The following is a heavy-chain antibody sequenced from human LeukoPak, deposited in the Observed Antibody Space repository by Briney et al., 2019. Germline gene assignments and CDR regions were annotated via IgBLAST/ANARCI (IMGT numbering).Heavy chain of an antibody. CDR2: IYYSGST. CDR1: GGSISSSSYY. D-gene: IGHD5-24*01. J-gene: IGHJ6*03. V-gene: IGHV4-39*01. Sequence: NTSETLSLTCTVSGGSISSSSYYWGWIRQPPGKGLEWIGSIYYSGSTYYNPSLKSRVTISVDTSKNQFSLKLSSVTAADTAVYYCASRMREMAYYYYYMDVWGKGTTVTVSS. CDR3: ASRMREMAYYYYYMDV.